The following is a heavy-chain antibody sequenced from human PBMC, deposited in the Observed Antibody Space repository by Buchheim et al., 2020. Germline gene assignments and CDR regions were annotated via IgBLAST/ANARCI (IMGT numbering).Heavy chain of an antibody. CDR1: GGSISSGGYY. D-gene: IGHD2-2*01. CDR2: IYYSGST. V-gene: IGHV4-31*03. CDR3: ARGHIVVVPAAIPPFWFDP. J-gene: IGHJ5*02. Sequence: QVQLQESGPGLVKPSQTLSLTCTVSGGSISSGGYYWSWIRQHPGKGLEWIGYIYYSGSTYYNPFLKSRVTISVDTSKNQFSLKLSSVTAADTAVYYCARGHIVVVPAAIPPFWFDPWGQGTL.